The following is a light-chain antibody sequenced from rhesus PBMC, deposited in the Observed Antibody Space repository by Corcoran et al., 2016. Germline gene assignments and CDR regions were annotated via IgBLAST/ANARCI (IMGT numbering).Light chain of an antibody. V-gene: IGKV1-28*03. CDR2: AAS. CDR3: LQHISYPFT. CDR1: QGISSY. Sequence: DIQMIQSPSSLSASVGDTVTITCRASQGISSYLNWFQQKPGKAPKLLIYAASSLESGVPSRFSGSGSGTDFTLTISSLQPEDFAAYYCLQHISYPFTFGPGTKLDIK. J-gene: IGKJ3*01.